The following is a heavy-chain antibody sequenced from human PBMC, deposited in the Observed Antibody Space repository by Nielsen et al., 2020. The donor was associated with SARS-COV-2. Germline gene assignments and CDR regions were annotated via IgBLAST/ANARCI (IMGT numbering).Heavy chain of an antibody. Sequence: GESLKISCAASGFTFDDYGMSWVRQAPGKGLEWVSGINWNGGSTGYADSVKGRFTISKDTSKNQVVLTMTNMDPVDTATYYCARMPLDIVVVPAATYYYYYGMDVWGQGTTVTVSS. D-gene: IGHD2-2*01. J-gene: IGHJ6*02. CDR3: ARMPLDIVVVPAATYYYYYGMDV. V-gene: IGHV3-20*04. CDR2: INWNGGST. CDR1: GFTFDDYG.